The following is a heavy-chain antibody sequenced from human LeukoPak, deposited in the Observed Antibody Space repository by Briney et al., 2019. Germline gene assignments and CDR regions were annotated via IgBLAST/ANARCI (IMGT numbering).Heavy chain of an antibody. Sequence: ASVKVSCKASGYTFTGYYMHWVRQAPGQGLEWMGWISAYNGDIKYAQNLQGRVTMTTDTSTSTAYLELRSLRSDDTAVYYCARDLVRGVPLGYWGQGTLVTVSS. CDR1: GYTFTGYY. CDR2: ISAYNGDI. J-gene: IGHJ4*02. V-gene: IGHV1-18*04. D-gene: IGHD3-10*01. CDR3: ARDLVRGVPLGY.